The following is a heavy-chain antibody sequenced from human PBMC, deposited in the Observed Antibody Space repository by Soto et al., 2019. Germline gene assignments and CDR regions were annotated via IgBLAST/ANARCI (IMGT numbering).Heavy chain of an antibody. CDR2: IRSSSSNI. V-gene: IGHV3-21*05. CDR3: ARANYYGSPGDFDY. D-gene: IGHD3-10*01. CDR1: GFIFNEYG. J-gene: IGHJ4*02. Sequence: PGGLLRLSCAASGFIFNEYGVHWVRQAPGKGLEWVAVIRSSSSNIYYADSVKGRFTISRDNAKNSMYLQMNSLRAEDTAVYYCARANYYGSPGDFDYWGQGTLVTVSS.